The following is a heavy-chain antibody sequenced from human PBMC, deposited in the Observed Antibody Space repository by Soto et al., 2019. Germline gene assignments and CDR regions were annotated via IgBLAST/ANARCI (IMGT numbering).Heavy chain of an antibody. CDR2: IYYSGST. D-gene: IGHD3-22*01. CDR3: ARGDDSSGYYRPLKPYYFDY. V-gene: IGHV4-61*01. J-gene: IGHJ4*02. CDR1: GGSVSSGSYY. Sequence: SETVSLTCTVSGGSVSSGSYYWSWIRQPPGKGLEWIGYIYYSGSTNYNPSLKSRVTISVDTSKNQFSLKLSSVTAADTAVYYCARGDDSSGYYRPLKPYYFDYWGQGTLVTVSS.